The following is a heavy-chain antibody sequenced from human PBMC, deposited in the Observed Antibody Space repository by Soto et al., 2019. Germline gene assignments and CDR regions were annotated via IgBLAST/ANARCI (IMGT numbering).Heavy chain of an antibody. J-gene: IGHJ1*01. CDR2: ISSSSSYI. V-gene: IGHV3-21*01. D-gene: IGHD7-27*01. CDR3: ARDPTWCWGGGYFQH. CDR1: GFTFSSYS. Sequence: EVQLVESGGGLVKPGGSLRLSCAASGFTFSSYSMNWVRQAPGKGLEWVSSISSSSSYIYYADSVKGRFTISRDNAKNSLYLQMNSLRAEDTAVYYCARDPTWCWGGGYFQHWGQGTMVTVSS.